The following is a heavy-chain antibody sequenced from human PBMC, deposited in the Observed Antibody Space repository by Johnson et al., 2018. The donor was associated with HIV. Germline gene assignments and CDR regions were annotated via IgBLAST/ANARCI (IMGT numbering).Heavy chain of an antibody. CDR2: ISYDGSDK. J-gene: IGHJ3*02. Sequence: QVQLVESGGGVVQPGRSLRLSCAASGFTFSTYGMHWVRQAPGKGLEWVAVISYDGSDKYYADSVKGRFTISRDSSKNTLYLEMNSLRAEDTALYYCARDHLSSRGAFDIWGQGTMVTVSS. D-gene: IGHD6-13*01. CDR3: ARDHLSSRGAFDI. V-gene: IGHV3-30*19. CDR1: GFTFSTYG.